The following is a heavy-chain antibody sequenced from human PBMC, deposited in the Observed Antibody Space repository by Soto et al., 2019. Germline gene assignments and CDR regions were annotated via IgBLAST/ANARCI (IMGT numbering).Heavy chain of an antibody. CDR3: ATVELLWYQRNPSSPLRK. V-gene: IGHV1-24*01. CDR1: GYTLTELS. CDR2: FDPEDGET. J-gene: IGHJ4*02. D-gene: IGHD3-10*01. Sequence: ASVKVSCKVSGYTLTELSMHWVRQAPGKGLEWMGGFDPEDGETIYAQKFQGRVTMTEDTSTDTAYMELSSLRSEDTAVYYCATVELLWYQRNPSSPLRKWGQGTLVT.